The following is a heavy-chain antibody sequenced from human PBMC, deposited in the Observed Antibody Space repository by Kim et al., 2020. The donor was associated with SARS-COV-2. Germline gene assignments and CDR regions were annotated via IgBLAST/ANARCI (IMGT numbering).Heavy chain of an antibody. CDR2: AYNGNT. CDR3: ARGIDY. Sequence: AYNGNTNYAQKLQGRVTMTTDTSTSTAYMGLRSLRSDDTAVYYCARGIDYWGQGTLVTVSS. V-gene: IGHV1-18*01. J-gene: IGHJ4*02.